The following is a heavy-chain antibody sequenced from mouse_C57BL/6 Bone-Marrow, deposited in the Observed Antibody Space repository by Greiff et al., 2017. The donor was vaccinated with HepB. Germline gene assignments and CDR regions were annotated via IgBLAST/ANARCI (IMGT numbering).Heavy chain of an antibody. Sequence: QVQLQQSGAELVRPGTSVKVSCKASGYAFTNYLIEWVKQRPGQGLEWIGVINPGSGGTNYNEKFKGKATLTADKSSSTAYMQLSSLKSEDSAVYFCARDGNYPGRYFDYWGQGTTLTVSS. CDR3: ARDGNYPGRYFDY. CDR2: INPGSGGT. CDR1: GYAFTNYL. J-gene: IGHJ2*01. D-gene: IGHD2-1*01. V-gene: IGHV1-54*01.